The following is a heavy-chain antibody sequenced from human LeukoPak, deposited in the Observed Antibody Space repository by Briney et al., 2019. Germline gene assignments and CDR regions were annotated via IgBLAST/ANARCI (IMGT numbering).Heavy chain of an antibody. CDR3: AKGVLPWESCFDY. D-gene: IGHD1-26*01. J-gene: IGHJ4*02. CDR1: GFTFSSYG. V-gene: IGHV3-30*18. Sequence: GGSLRLSCAASGFTFSSYGMHWVRQAPGKGLEWVAVISYDGNNQYYADSVKGRFTISRDNSKNTLYLQMNSLRAEDTAVYYCAKGVLPWESCFDYWGQGTLVTVSS. CDR2: ISYDGNNQ.